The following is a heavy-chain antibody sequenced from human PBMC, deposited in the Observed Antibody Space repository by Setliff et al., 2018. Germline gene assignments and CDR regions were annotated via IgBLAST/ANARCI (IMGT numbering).Heavy chain of an antibody. D-gene: IGHD2-15*01. CDR3: ARSPLGYCSGGSCYRKDYFDY. CDR2: ISSSSSYI. V-gene: IGHV3-21*01. J-gene: IGHJ4*02. Sequence: PGGSLRLSCAASGFTFSSYSMNWVRQAPGKGLEWVSFISSSSSYIYYADSVKGRFTISRDNAKNSLYLQMNSLRAEDTAVYYCARSPLGYCSGGSCYRKDYFDYWGQGTLVTVSS. CDR1: GFTFSSYS.